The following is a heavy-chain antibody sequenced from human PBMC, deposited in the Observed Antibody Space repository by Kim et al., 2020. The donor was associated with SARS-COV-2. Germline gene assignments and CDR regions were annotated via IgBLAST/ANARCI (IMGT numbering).Heavy chain of an antibody. D-gene: IGHD6-13*01. CDR3: ARGRIAAAGGGFDF. CDR1: GGSISSYY. V-gene: IGHV4-4*07. Sequence: SETLSLTCTVSGGSISSYYWSWIRQPAGKGLEWIGRIFSSGNTNYNPSLKSRVTMSVDMSKNQFSLKLNSLTAADTAVYYCARGRIAAAGGGFDFWGQG. CDR2: IFSSGNT. J-gene: IGHJ4*02.